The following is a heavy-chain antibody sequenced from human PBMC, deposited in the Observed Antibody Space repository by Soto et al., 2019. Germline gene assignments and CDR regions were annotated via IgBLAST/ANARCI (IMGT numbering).Heavy chain of an antibody. V-gene: IGHV1-69*10. J-gene: IGHJ4*02. CDR3: ARAPGGSYRYPLDY. CDR2: ISPILGIA. CDR1: GYTFTSYG. Sequence: SVKVSCKASGYTFTSYGITWVRQAPGQGLEWMGWISPILGIANYAQKFQGRVAITADKSTSTAYMELSSLRSEDTAVYYCARAPGGSYRYPLDYWGQGTLVTVSS. D-gene: IGHD3-16*02.